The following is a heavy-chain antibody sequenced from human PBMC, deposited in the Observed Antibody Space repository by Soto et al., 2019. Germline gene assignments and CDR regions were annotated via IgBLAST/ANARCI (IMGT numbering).Heavy chain of an antibody. CDR2: IKSKTDGGKT. CDR3: TTDPQQWLGSLDY. D-gene: IGHD6-19*01. CDR1: GFTFSNAW. J-gene: IGHJ4*02. Sequence: GGSLRLSCAASGFTFSNAWMSWVRQAPGKGLEWVGRIKSKTDGGKTDYAAPVKGRFTISRDDSKNTLYLQMNSLKTEDTAVYYCTTDPQQWLGSLDYWGQGTLVTVSS. V-gene: IGHV3-15*01.